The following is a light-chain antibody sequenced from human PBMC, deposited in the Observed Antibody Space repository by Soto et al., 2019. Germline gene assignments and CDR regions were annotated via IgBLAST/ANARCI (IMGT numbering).Light chain of an antibody. Sequence: QSALTQPASVSGSPGQSITISCTGTSSDVGGYNYVSWYQQHPGKAPKLMIYEVSNRPSGVSIRFSGSKSGNTASLTISGLQAEDEADYYCSSYTSSSTSVVFGGGTKVTVL. V-gene: IGLV2-14*01. CDR1: SSDVGGYNY. CDR2: EVS. J-gene: IGLJ2*01. CDR3: SSYTSSSTSVV.